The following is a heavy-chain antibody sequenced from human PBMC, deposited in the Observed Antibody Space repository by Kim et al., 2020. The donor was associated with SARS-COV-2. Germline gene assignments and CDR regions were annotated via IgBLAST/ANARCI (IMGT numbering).Heavy chain of an antibody. D-gene: IGHD3-22*01. Sequence: GGSLRLSCAASGFTFSSYAMHWVRQAPGKGLEWVAVISYDGSNKYYADSVKGRFTISRDNSKNTLYLQMNSLRAEDTAVYYCARTLPAPQITMIVVAPFDYWGQGTLVTVSS. CDR2: ISYDGSNK. J-gene: IGHJ4*02. V-gene: IGHV3-30*04. CDR3: ARTLPAPQITMIVVAPFDY. CDR1: GFTFSSYA.